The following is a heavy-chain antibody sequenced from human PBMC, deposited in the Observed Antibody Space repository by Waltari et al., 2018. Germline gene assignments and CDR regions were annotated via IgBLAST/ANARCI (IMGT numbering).Heavy chain of an antibody. V-gene: IGHV3-23*04. D-gene: IGHD3-22*01. CDR3: AKAYDSSAGFDAFDM. CDR2: ISGSGDST. J-gene: IGHJ3*02. Sequence: EMQLVESGGGLVQPGGSLRLSCAASGFSFSSYVMNWVRQAPGKGLECVSTISGSGDSTYSADSVKGRFTISRDNPKNTLHLQMNSLRAEDTAVYYCAKAYDSSAGFDAFDMWGQGTMVTVSS. CDR1: GFSFSSYV.